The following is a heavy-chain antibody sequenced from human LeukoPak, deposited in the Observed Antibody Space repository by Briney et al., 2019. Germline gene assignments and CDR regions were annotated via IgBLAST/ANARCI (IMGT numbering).Heavy chain of an antibody. CDR1: GYTFTSYD. Sequence: EASVKVSCKASGYTFTSYDINWVRQATGQGLEWMGWMNPNSGGTNYAQKFQGRVTMTRDTSISTAYMELSRLRSDDTAVYYCAKARIAAAEPLLDYWGQGTLVTVSS. J-gene: IGHJ4*02. D-gene: IGHD6-13*01. CDR2: MNPNSGGT. V-gene: IGHV1-2*02. CDR3: AKARIAAAEPLLDY.